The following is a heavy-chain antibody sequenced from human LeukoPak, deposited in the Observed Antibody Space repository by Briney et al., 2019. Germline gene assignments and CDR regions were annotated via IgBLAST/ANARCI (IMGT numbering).Heavy chain of an antibody. J-gene: IGHJ4*02. D-gene: IGHD6-13*01. V-gene: IGHV3-21*01. Sequence: GGSLRLSCAASGFTFSSYSMNWVRQAPGKGLEWVSSISSSSSYIYYADSVKGRFTISRDNAKNSLYLQMNSLRAEDTAVYYCARGGYSSSWYAYYFDYWGQGTLVTVSS. CDR2: ISSSSSYI. CDR3: ARGGYSSSWYAYYFDY. CDR1: GFTFSSYS.